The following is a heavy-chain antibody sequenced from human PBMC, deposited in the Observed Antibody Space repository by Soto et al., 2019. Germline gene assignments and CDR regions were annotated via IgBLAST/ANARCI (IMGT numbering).Heavy chain of an antibody. CDR2: ISGSDGKT. V-gene: IGHV3-23*01. J-gene: IGHJ4*02. CDR1: GFSFGSYA. CDR3: ARWSYLDY. Sequence: GGSLRLSCAASGFSFGSYALSWVRQAPGRGLEWVSTISGSDGKTFYADSVKGRFSISRDTSQSTLYLQMNSLRADDTAMYYCARWSYLDYWGQGTRVTVSS. D-gene: IGHD3-3*01.